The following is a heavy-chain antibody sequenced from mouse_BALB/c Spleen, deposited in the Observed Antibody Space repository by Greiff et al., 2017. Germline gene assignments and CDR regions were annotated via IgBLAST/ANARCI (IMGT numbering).Heavy chain of an antibody. CDR3: ARGSSGYIDY. Sequence: QVQLQQPGAELVKPGASVKLSCKASGYTFTSYWMHWVKQRPGQGLEWIGEINPSNGRTNYNEKFKSKATLTVDKSSSTAYMQLSSLTSEDSAVYYCARGSSGYIDYWGQGTTLTVSS. V-gene: IGHV1S81*02. J-gene: IGHJ2*01. CDR1: GYTFTSYW. D-gene: IGHD3-1*01. CDR2: INPSNGRT.